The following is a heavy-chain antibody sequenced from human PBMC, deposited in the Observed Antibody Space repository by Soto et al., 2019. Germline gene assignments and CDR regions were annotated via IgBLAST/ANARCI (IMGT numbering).Heavy chain of an antibody. CDR3: SKSCDILTAIRNWFDP. CDR1: GFTLSSYA. J-gene: IGHJ5*02. CDR2: ISGSGGST. D-gene: IGHD3-9*01. Sequence: GGSLRLSCAASGFTLSSYAMRWVRQAPGKGLEWVSAISGSGGSTYYADSVKGRFTISRDNTKNTLYLQMNSLRAEDTAVYYCSKSCDILTAIRNWFDPWGQGTLVTVSS. V-gene: IGHV3-23*01.